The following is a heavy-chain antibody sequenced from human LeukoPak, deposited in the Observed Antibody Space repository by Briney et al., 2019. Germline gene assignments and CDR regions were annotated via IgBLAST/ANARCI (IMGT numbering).Heavy chain of an antibody. CDR2: IYYSGST. Sequence: SETLSLTCTVSGGSISSYYWSWIRQPPGKGLEWIGYIYYSGSTNYNPSLKSRVTISVDTSKNQFSLKLSSVTAADTAVYYCARHEFGELYNWVDPWGQGTLVTVSS. D-gene: IGHD3-10*01. CDR3: ARHEFGELYNWVDP. V-gene: IGHV4-59*08. J-gene: IGHJ5*02. CDR1: GGSISSYY.